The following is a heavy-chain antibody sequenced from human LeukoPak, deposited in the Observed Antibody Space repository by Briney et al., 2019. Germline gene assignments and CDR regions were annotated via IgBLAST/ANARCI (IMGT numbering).Heavy chain of an antibody. CDR2: IWYDGSNK. CDR1: GFTFRIHG. J-gene: IGHJ4*02. Sequence: GGSLRLSCAASGFTFRIHGMHWVRQAPGKGLEWVAVIWYDGSNKYYADSVKGRFTVSRDNSKNTLYLQMNSLRAEDTAVYYCARDRSVDYFDYWGQGILVTVSS. D-gene: IGHD6-19*01. V-gene: IGHV3-33*01. CDR3: ARDRSVDYFDY.